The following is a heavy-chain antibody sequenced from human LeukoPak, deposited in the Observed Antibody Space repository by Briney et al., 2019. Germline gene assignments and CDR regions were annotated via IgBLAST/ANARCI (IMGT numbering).Heavy chain of an antibody. D-gene: IGHD6-13*01. V-gene: IGHV4-4*07. CDR3: AREAGSSWSRGLDI. CDR2: IYMSGST. CDR1: GGSISSYY. Sequence: SETLSLTCTVSGGSISSYYWSWIRQPAGKGLEWIGRIYMSGSTNYNSSLKSRVNMSVDTSKNQFSLNLSSVTAADTAVYYCAREAGSSWSRGLDIWGQGTVVAVSS. J-gene: IGHJ3*02.